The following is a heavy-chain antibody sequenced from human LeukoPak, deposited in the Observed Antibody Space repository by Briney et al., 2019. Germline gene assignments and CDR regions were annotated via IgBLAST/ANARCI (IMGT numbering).Heavy chain of an antibody. J-gene: IGHJ4*02. D-gene: IGHD3-16*01. CDR2: IKHDGSEE. CDR3: ARWGGGFDY. Sequence: PGGSLRLSCAVSGFTFSNSWMSWVRQAPGKGLEWVANIKHDGSEEYYVDSVKGRFTISRDNAKNSLYLQMNSLRAEDTAVYYCARWGGGFDYWGQGTLVTVSS. CDR1: GFTFSNSW. V-gene: IGHV3-7*04.